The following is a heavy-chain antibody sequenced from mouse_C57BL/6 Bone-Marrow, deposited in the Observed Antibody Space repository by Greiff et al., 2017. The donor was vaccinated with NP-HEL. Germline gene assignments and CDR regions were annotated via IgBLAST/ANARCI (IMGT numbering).Heavy chain of an antibody. V-gene: IGHV1-52*01. Sequence: QVQLQQSGAELVRPGSSVKLSCKASGYTFTSYWMHWVKQRPIQGLEWIGNIDPSDSETHYNQKFKDKATLTVDKSSSTAYMQLSSLTSEDSAVYYCARFGYYGSSYDWYFDVWGTGTTVTVSS. CDR1: GYTFTSYW. CDR3: ARFGYYGSSYDWYFDV. J-gene: IGHJ1*03. CDR2: IDPSDSET. D-gene: IGHD1-1*01.